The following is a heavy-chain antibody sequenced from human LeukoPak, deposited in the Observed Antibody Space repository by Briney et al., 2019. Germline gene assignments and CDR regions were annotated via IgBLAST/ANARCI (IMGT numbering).Heavy chain of an antibody. Sequence: SQTLSLXCTVSGGSISSGDYYWSWIRQPPGKGLEWIGSIYYSGSTFHYNPSLKSRLIISVDTSKNQFSLRLSSVTAADTAVYYCASTNCSSASCYGANWFDPWGQGTLVTVSS. CDR2: IYYSGST. D-gene: IGHD2-2*01. CDR3: ASTNCSSASCYGANWFDP. CDR1: GGSISSGDYY. V-gene: IGHV4-30-4*08. J-gene: IGHJ5*02.